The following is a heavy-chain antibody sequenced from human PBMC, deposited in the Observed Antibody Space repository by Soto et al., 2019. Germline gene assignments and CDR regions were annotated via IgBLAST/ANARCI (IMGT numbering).Heavy chain of an antibody. V-gene: IGHV5-10-1*01. D-gene: IGHD5-18*01. CDR3: ARHIFGSDTGPYCQYYFES. CDR2: IDPSDSQT. CDR1: GYSFAGYW. Sequence: GESLKIYCKGSGYSFAGYWITWVRQKPGKGLEWMGRIDPSDSQTYYSPSFRGHVTISGTKSLTTGFLRWSSLRASDTAMYYCARHIFGSDTGPYCQYYFESWGQGTPVSISS. J-gene: IGHJ4*02.